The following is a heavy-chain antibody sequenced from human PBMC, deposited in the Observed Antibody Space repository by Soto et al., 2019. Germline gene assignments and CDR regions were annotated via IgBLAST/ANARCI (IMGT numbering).Heavy chain of an antibody. D-gene: IGHD3-22*01. CDR1: GFTFSTYP. Sequence: GGSLRLSCAASGFTFSTYPMNWVRLAPGKGLEWVSAISSSGDNTYYADSVKGRFTISRDNSKNTLYLQMNSLRVEDTALYYCAKVPASTYYYDKGPFYWGQGTLVTVSS. J-gene: IGHJ4*02. CDR2: ISSSGDNT. V-gene: IGHV3-23*01. CDR3: AKVPASTYYYDKGPFY.